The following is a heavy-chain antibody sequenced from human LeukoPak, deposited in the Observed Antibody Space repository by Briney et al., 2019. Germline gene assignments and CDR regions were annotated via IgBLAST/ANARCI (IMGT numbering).Heavy chain of an antibody. J-gene: IGHJ4*02. CDR1: GFSFRNYA. D-gene: IGHD1-26*01. V-gene: IGHV3-64*02. CDR3: TRDGGSFCDFDY. CDR2: INTDGRIT. Sequence: GGSLGLSCAASGFSFRNYAIHWVRQAPGKGLEYVSVINTDGRITYYADSVKGRFTISRDNSKNTVYLQMGSLRGEDMAVYYCTRDGGSFCDFDYWGQGALVTVSS.